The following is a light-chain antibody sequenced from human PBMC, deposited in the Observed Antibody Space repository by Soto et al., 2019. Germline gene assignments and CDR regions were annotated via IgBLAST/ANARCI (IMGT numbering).Light chain of an antibody. V-gene: IGLV2-18*02. CDR3: TSYTTRTALV. J-gene: IGLJ3*02. CDR2: EVT. Sequence: QSALTQPPSVSGSPGQSVTISCIGTSSDIGSYNRVSWYQQSPGTAPKLITYEVTNRPSGVAGRFSGSKSGNTASLTISGLQAEDEADYYCTSYTTRTALVFGGGTKVTVL. CDR1: SSDIGSYNR.